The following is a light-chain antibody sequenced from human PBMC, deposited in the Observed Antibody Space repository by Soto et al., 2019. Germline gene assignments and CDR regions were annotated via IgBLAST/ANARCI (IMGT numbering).Light chain of an antibody. J-gene: IGLJ1*01. CDR2: EVS. Sequence: QSVLTQPPSVSGSPGQSVTISCTGTSSDIGSYDRVSWYQQPPGTAPRLMIYEVSNRTSGVPDRFSGSKSGNTASLTISGLQPEDETDYYCTSFTTSKTEVFGTGTKLTV. V-gene: IGLV2-18*02. CDR1: SSDIGSYDR. CDR3: TSFTTSKTEV.